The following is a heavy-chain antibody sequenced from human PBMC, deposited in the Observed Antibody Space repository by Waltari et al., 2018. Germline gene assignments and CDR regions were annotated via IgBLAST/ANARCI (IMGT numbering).Heavy chain of an antibody. Sequence: QVQLVESGGGVVQPGRSLRLSCAASGFTFSSYAMHWVRQAPGKGLGWVAVISYDGSNKYYADAVKCRFTISRDNSKNTLYLQMNSLRADDTAVYYCARVGVGIVVVPAAMTYYFDYWGQGTLVTVSS. CDR1: GFTFSSYA. CDR2: ISYDGSNK. D-gene: IGHD2-2*01. V-gene: IGHV3-30-3*01. CDR3: ARVGVGIVVVPAAMTYYFDY. J-gene: IGHJ4*02.